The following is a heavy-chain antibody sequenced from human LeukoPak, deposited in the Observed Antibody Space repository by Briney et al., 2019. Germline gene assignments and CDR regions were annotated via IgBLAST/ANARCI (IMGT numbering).Heavy chain of an antibody. V-gene: IGHV3-53*01. J-gene: IGHJ4*02. CDR1: GFTVSSNS. Sequence: QTGGSLRLSCTVSGFTVSSNSMSWVRQAPGRGLEWVSFIYSDNTHYSDSVKGRFTISRDNSKNTLYLQMNSLRAEDTAVYYCAKDGVAGKIMYYFDYWGQGTLVTVSS. CDR2: IYSDNT. CDR3: AKDGVAGKIMYYFDY. D-gene: IGHD6-19*01.